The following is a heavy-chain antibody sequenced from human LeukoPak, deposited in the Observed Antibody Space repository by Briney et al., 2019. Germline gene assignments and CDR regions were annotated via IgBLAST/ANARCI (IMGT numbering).Heavy chain of an antibody. CDR3: ASGVTSSGWFGGAFDI. J-gene: IGHJ3*02. V-gene: IGHV4-59*01. CDR2: IYYSGST. CDR1: GGSISSYY. Sequence: KPSETLSLTCTVSGGSISSYYWSWIRQPPGKGLEWIGYIYYSGSTNYNPSLKSRVTISVDTSKNQFSLKLSSVTAADPAVYYCASGVTSSGWFGGAFDIWGQGTMVTVSS. D-gene: IGHD6-19*01.